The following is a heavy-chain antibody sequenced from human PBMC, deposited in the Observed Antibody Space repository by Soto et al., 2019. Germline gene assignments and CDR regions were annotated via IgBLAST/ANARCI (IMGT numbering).Heavy chain of an antibody. CDR2: INHSGST. Sequence: PSETLSLTCAVYCGFLIGYYWIWIRQPPGKGLEWIGEINHSGSTNYNPSLKRRVTMSVDTSKNQFSLKLSSVTAADTDVYYCARPSRFDCWGQGTLVTVS. CDR1: CGFLIGYY. V-gene: IGHV4-34*01. J-gene: IGHJ4*02. CDR3: ARPSRFDC. D-gene: IGHD6-6*01.